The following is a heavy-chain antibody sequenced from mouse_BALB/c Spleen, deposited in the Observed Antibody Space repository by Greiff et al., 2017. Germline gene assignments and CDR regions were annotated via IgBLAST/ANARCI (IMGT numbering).Heavy chain of an antibody. V-gene: IGHV1-69*02. Sequence: QVQLQQPGAELVRPGASVKLSCKASGYTFTSYWINWVKQRPGQGLEWIGNIYPSDSYTNYNQKFKDKATLTVDKSSSTAYMQLSSPTSEDSAVYYCTRDLYYGSSYGYFDYWGQGTTLTVSS. D-gene: IGHD1-1*01. CDR3: TRDLYYGSSYGYFDY. J-gene: IGHJ2*01. CDR2: IYPSDSYT. CDR1: GYTFTSYW.